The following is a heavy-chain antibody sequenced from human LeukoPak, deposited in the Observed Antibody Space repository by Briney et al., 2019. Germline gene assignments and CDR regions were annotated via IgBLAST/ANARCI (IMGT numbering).Heavy chain of an antibody. CDR3: AREDDSSGSGFDY. D-gene: IGHD3-22*01. CDR2: INHSGST. CDR1: GGSFSGYY. J-gene: IGHJ4*02. V-gene: IGHV4-34*01. Sequence: SETLSLTCAVYGGSFSGYYWSWIRQPPGKGLEWIGEINHSGSTNYNPPLKSRVTISVDTSKNQFSLKLSSVTAADTAVYYCAREDDSSGSGFDYWGQGTLVTVSS.